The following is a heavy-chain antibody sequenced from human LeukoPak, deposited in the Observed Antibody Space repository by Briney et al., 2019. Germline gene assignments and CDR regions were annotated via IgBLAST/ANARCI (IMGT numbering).Heavy chain of an antibody. CDR1: GVTFSTYA. D-gene: IGHD2-15*01. CDR3: ARGGGSSPHLLGY. J-gene: IGHJ4*02. Sequence: SVKVSCKASGVTFSTYAISWVRQAPGQGLEWMGGINPMFRTANYAQKFQGRVTITTDESTRTAYMELSSLRSEDTAVYYCARGGGSSPHLLGYWGQGTLVTVSS. V-gene: IGHV1-69*05. CDR2: INPMFRTA.